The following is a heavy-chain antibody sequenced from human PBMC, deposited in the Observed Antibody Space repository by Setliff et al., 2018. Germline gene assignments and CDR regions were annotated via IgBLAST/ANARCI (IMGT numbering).Heavy chain of an antibody. J-gene: IGHJ4*02. Sequence: ASVKVSCKASGYTFTDYGVTWVRQAPGQGLEWVGWISPYTGNAYYAPKFQGRVSLTTDTFTTTAYMDLRSLRPDDTAIYFCSRLVRFCIRTSCQRLSGDGYWGQGTLVTVPS. CDR1: GYTFTDYG. V-gene: IGHV1-18*01. CDR2: ISPYTGNA. CDR3: SRLVRFCIRTSCQRLSGDGY. D-gene: IGHD2-2*01.